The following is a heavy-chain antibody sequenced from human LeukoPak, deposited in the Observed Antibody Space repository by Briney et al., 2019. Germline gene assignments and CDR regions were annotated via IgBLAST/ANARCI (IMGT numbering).Heavy chain of an antibody. V-gene: IGHV4-59*01. CDR3: ARQEQQLIYNWFDP. D-gene: IGHD6-13*01. CDR2: IYYSGST. Sequence: NPSETLSLTCTVSGGSISSYYWSWIRQPPGKGLEWIGYIYYSGSTNYNPSLKSRVTISVDTSKNQFSLKLSSVTAADTAVYYCARQEQQLIYNWFDPWGQGTLVTVSS. CDR1: GGSISSYY. J-gene: IGHJ5*02.